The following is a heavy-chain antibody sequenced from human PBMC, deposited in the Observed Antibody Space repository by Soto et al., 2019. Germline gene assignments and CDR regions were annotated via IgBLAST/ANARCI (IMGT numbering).Heavy chain of an antibody. V-gene: IGHV3-30-3*01. CDR1: GFTFSSYA. CDR2: ISYDGSNK. CDR3: ARDRLKGLRYFDWLLDQRFYYYYGMDV. J-gene: IGHJ6*02. D-gene: IGHD3-9*01. Sequence: VGSVRLSCAASGFTFSSYAMHWVRQAPGKGLEWVAVISYDGSNKYYADSVKGRFTISRDNSKNTLYLQMNSLRAEDTAVYYCARDRLKGLRYFDWLLDQRFYYYYGMDVWGQGTTVTVSS.